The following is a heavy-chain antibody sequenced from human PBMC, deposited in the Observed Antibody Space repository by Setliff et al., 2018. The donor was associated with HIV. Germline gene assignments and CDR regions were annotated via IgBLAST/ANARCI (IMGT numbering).Heavy chain of an antibody. CDR1: GYSFTGYW. V-gene: IGHV5-51*01. D-gene: IGHD1-26*01. J-gene: IGHJ3*02. Sequence: TGESLKISCQGSGYSFTGYWIAWVRQLPGKGLEWMGIIYPGDSEIGYSPSFQGQVTISADKSISTAYLQWSSLKASDTAMYYCARCAGNDAFDIWGQGTMVTVSS. CDR2: IYPGDSEI. CDR3: ARCAGNDAFDI.